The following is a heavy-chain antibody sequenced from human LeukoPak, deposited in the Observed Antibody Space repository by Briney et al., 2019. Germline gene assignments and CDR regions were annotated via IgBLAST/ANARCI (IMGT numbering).Heavy chain of an antibody. D-gene: IGHD3/OR15-3a*01. CDR1: GGSISSYY. J-gene: IGHJ6*02. CDR3: ARQGLNYYYGMDV. CDR2: IYYSGST. Sequence: SETLSPTCTVSGGSISSYYWSWIRQPPGKALEWIGYIYYSGSTNYNPSLKSRVTISVDTSKNQFSLKLSSVTAADTAVYYCARQGLNYYYGMDVWGQGTTVTVSS. V-gene: IGHV4-59*08.